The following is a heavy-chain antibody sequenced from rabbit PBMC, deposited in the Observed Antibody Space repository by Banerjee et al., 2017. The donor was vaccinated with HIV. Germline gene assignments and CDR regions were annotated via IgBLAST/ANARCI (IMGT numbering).Heavy chain of an antibody. CDR3: ARDLGGSSDL. J-gene: IGHJ6*01. D-gene: IGHD8-1*01. CDR1: GFSFSNKYV. V-gene: IGHV1S45*01. Sequence: QEQLGESGGDLVKPEGSLTLTCTASGFSFSNKYVMCWVRQAPGKGLEWIACINTSSGNTVYATWAKGRFSISKTSSPPVTLQMTSLTAADSATYFCARDLGGSSDLWGPGTLVTVS. CDR2: INTSSGNT.